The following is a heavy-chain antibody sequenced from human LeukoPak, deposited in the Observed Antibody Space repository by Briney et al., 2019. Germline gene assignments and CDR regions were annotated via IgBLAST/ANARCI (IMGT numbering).Heavy chain of an antibody. V-gene: IGHV1-69*01. D-gene: IGHD2-15*01. Sequence: SVKVSCKASEGTFSSYVISWVRQAPGQGLEWMGAIIHMFGTTNYAQKLQGRVTITADESTSTAYMDLSSLRPEDTAVYYCARTLVIAGTPDAFDLWGQGTMVTVSS. J-gene: IGHJ3*01. CDR3: ARTLVIAGTPDAFDL. CDR2: IIHMFGTT. CDR1: EGTFSSYV.